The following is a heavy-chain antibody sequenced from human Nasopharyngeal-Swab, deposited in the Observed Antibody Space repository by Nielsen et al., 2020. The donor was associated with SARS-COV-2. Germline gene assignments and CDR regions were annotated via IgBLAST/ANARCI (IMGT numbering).Heavy chain of an antibody. Sequence: SETLSLTSAVYGGSFSGHQWSWVRQIPGKGLDGIGEVNHGGGTNYNPSLKSRFTTSVATSKNQFSPKLTPVTAADTAVYYCARGGAGVVASPVLGLGPFYYYHFMDVWGQGTTVTVSS. CDR1: GGSFSGHQ. CDR2: VNHGGGT. J-gene: IGHJ6*03. V-gene: IGHV4-34*01. CDR3: ARGGAGVVASPVLGLGPFYYYHFMDV. D-gene: IGHD6-6*01.